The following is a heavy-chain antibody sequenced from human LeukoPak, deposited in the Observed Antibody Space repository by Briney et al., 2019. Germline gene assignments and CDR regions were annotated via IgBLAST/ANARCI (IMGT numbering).Heavy chain of an antibody. Sequence: QSGGSLRLSCAASGFTFDDHGMHWVQQPPGKGLEWDSGISWNRGSIGYADSVKGRFTISRDNAENSLYLQMNSLRAEDTALYYCAKSRPIGGTYNYFDLWGQGTLVTVSS. J-gene: IGHJ4*02. D-gene: IGHD1-26*01. CDR2: ISWNRGSI. V-gene: IGHV3-9*01. CDR3: AKSRPIGGTYNYFDL. CDR1: GFTFDDHG.